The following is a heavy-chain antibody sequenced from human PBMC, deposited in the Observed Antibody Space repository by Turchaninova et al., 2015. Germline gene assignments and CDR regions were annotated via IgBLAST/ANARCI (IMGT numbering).Heavy chain of an antibody. Sequence: EVQLVQSGAEVQQPGESLRISCKGSGYSFTSYWISWVRQMPGKGLEWRGGIVPSDAYSKTSPSSQGPVSLTADKSISTAYLQGSSRKAADTAMYYCARLPGMLDTAMVDWGQGTLVTVSS. V-gene: IGHV5-10-1*03. CDR2: IVPSDAYS. J-gene: IGHJ4*02. CDR3: ARLPGMLDTAMVD. CDR1: GYSFTSYW. D-gene: IGHD5-18*01.